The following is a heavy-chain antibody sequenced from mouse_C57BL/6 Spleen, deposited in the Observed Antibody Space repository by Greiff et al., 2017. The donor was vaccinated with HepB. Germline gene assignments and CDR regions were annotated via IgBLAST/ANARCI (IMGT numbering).Heavy chain of an antibody. CDR3: ARRTVVANWYFDV. V-gene: IGHV1-69*01. J-gene: IGHJ1*03. Sequence: VQLQQSGAELVMPGASVKLSCKASGYTFTSYWMHWVKQRPGQGLEWIGEIDPSDSYTNYNQKFKGKSTLTVDKSSSTAYMQLSSLTSEDSAVYDCARRTVVANWYFDVWGTGTTVTVSS. CDR1: GYTFTSYW. CDR2: IDPSDSYT. D-gene: IGHD1-1*01.